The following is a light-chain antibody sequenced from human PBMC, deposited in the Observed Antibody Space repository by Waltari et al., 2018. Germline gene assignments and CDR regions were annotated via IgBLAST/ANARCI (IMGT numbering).Light chain of an antibody. Sequence: WYQQESGQSPVLVIYEGAKRPSGIPGRFSVSNSGNTATLTISGTQAMDEADYYCQTWDINTGIFGGGTKLTV. CDR2: EGA. V-gene: IGLV3-1*01. J-gene: IGLJ2*01. CDR3: QTWDINTGI.